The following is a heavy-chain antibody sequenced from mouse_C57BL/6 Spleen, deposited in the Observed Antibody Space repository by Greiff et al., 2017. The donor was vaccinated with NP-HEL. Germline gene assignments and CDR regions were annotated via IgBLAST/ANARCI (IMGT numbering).Heavy chain of an antibody. V-gene: IGHV1-22*01. CDR1: GYTFTDYN. D-gene: IGHD1-1*01. J-gene: IGHJ2*01. CDR2: INPNNGGT. Sequence: EVQLQQSGPELVKPGASVKMSCKASGYTFTDYNMHWVKQSHGKSLEWIGYINPNNGGTSYNQKFKGKATLTVNKSSSTAYMELRSLTSEDSAVYYCARERIYYGSSYGYFDYWGQGTTLTVSS. CDR3: ARERIYYGSSYGYFDY.